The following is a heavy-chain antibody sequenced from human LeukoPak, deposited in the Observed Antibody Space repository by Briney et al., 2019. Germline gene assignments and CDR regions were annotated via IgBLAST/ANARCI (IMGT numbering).Heavy chain of an antibody. D-gene: IGHD2-2*01. CDR2: ISGSGGST. CDR1: GFTFSSYA. V-gene: IGHV3-23*01. J-gene: IGHJ4*02. Sequence: GGSLRLSCAASGFTFSSYAMSWVRQAPGKGLEWVSAISGSGGSTYYADSVKGRFTISRDNSKNTLYLQMSSLRAEDTAVYYCAKGGGYCSSTSCAKFDYWGQGTLDTISS. CDR3: AKGGGYCSSTSCAKFDY.